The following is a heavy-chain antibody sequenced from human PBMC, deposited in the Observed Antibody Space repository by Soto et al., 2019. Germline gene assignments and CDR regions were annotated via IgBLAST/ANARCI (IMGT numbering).Heavy chain of an antibody. CDR3: ARDYGDFIDY. CDR1: DGTSISHY. CDR2: IYYSGST. J-gene: IGHJ4*02. Sequence: LVPMCLRSSVADGTSISHYWSWIRQPPGKGLEWIGYIYYSGSTNYNPSLKSRVTISVDTSKNQFSLKLSSVTAADTAVYYCARDYGDFIDYWGQGTLVTVSS. D-gene: IGHD4-17*01. V-gene: IGHV4-59*11.